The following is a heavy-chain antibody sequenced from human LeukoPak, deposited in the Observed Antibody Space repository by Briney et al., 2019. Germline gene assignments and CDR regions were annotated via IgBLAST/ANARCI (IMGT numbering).Heavy chain of an antibody. V-gene: IGHV4-4*07. CDR2: IYTSGST. CDR1: GGSISSYY. CDR3: ASRSSGTGRAFDI. J-gene: IGHJ3*02. Sequence: SETLSLTCTVSGGSISSYYWSWIRQPAGKGLEWIGRIYTSGSTSYNPSLKSRVTISVDKSENQFSLQLTSVTAADTAVYYRASRSSGTGRAFDIWGQGTMVTVSS. D-gene: IGHD3-10*01.